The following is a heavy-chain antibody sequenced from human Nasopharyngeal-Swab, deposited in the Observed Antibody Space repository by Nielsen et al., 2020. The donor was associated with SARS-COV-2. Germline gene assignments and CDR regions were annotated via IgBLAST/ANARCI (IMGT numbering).Heavy chain of an antibody. CDR2: INPNSGGT. J-gene: IGHJ5*02. CDR3: ASRSSSWSWWFDP. CDR1: GYTFTGYY. V-gene: IGHV1-2*06. D-gene: IGHD6-13*01. Sequence: ASVKVSCKASGYTFTGYYMHWVRQAPGQGLEWMGRINPNSGGTNYAQKFQGRVTMTRDTSISTAYMELSSLRSEDTAVYYCASRSSSWSWWFDPWGQGTLVTVSS.